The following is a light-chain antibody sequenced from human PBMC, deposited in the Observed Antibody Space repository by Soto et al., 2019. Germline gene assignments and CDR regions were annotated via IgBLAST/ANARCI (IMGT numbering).Light chain of an antibody. CDR1: SSDVGNYNY. V-gene: IGLV2-11*01. Sequence: QSALTQPRSVSGSPGQSVTISCTGTSSDVGNYNYVSWYQQHPGKAPKLMIYDVNKRPSGVPDRFSRSKSGNTASLTISGLQAEDEADYYCCSYAGRYTFVFGTGTKLTVL. CDR3: CSYAGRYTFV. J-gene: IGLJ1*01. CDR2: DVN.